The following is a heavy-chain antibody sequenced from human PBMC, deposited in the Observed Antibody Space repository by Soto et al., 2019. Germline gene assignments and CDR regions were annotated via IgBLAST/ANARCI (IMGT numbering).Heavy chain of an antibody. J-gene: IGHJ5*02. D-gene: IGHD1-7*01. V-gene: IGHV3-23*01. CDR1: GFTFSSYD. CDR2: ISGSGGST. CDR3: AKDKLGTTWFDP. Sequence: GGSLRLSCAASGFTFSSYDMSWVRQAPGKGLEWVSAISGSGGSTYYADSVKGRFTISRDNSRNTLYLQMNSLRAEDTAVYYCAKDKLGTTWFDPWGQGTLVTVSS.